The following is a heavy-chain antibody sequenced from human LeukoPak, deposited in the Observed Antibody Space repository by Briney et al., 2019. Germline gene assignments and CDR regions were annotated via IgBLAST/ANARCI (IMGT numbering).Heavy chain of an antibody. CDR2: INPNSGGT. CDR1: GYTFTGYY. V-gene: IGHV1-2*02. D-gene: IGHD5-18*01. CDR3: AREWKSGYGLNDALDI. Sequence: ASVKVSCKASGYTFTGYYMHWVRQAPGQGLEWMGWINPNSGGTNYAQKFQGRVTMTRDASISTAYMELNRLRSDDTAVYYCAREWKSGYGLNDALDIWGQGTMVTVSS. J-gene: IGHJ3*02.